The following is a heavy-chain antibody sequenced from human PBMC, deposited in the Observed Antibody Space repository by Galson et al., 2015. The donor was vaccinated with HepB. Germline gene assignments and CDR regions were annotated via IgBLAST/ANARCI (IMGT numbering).Heavy chain of an antibody. CDR1: GGTFSSYA. Sequence: SVKASCKASGGTFSSYAISWVRQAPGQGLEWMGGIIPIFGTANYAQKFQGRVTITADESTSTAYMELSSLRSEDTAVYYCARERLRRITIFGVVIMRPLDYWGQGTLVTVSS. CDR2: IIPIFGTA. J-gene: IGHJ4*02. V-gene: IGHV1-69*13. D-gene: IGHD3-3*01. CDR3: ARERLRRITIFGVVIMRPLDY.